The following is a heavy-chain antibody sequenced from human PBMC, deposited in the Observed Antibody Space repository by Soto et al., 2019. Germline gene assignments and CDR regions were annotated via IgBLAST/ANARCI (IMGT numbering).Heavy chain of an antibody. D-gene: IGHD2-15*01. Sequence: SETLSLTCTVSGGSITTGGYYWSWIRQLPGKGLKWIGHRYYSGSTYYNPSLKSRVSISLDTSKNQFSLKLSFVTAADTAMYYCARSKCSGGSCYSWYLDYWGQGTPVTVSS. CDR1: GGSITTGGYY. J-gene: IGHJ4*02. CDR3: ARSKCSGGSCYSWYLDY. CDR2: RYYSGST. V-gene: IGHV4-31*03.